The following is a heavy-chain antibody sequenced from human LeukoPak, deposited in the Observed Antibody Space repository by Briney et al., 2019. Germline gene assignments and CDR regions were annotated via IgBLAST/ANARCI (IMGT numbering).Heavy chain of an antibody. Sequence: SETLSLTCTVSGGSISSSSYYWGWIRQPPGKGLEWIGSIYYSGSTYYNPSLKSRVTISVDTSKNQFSLKLSSVTAADTAAYYCARGGYYFDYWGQGTLVTVSS. J-gene: IGHJ4*02. D-gene: IGHD3-16*01. CDR2: IYYSGST. V-gene: IGHV4-39*01. CDR3: ARGGYYFDY. CDR1: GGSISSSSYY.